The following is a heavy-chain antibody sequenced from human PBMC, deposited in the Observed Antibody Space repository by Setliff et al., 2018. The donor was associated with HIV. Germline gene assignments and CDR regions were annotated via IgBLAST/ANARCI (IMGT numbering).Heavy chain of an antibody. CDR2: IYSGST. V-gene: IGHV4-59*01. Sequence: PSETLSLTCTVSGGSSRDYYWSWIRQPPGKGLEWIGYIYSGSTNYNPSLKSRVTISVDTSKNQLSLKLTSVTAADTAVYYCARDASLRYPHYFDYWGQGTLVTVS. CDR3: ARDASLRYPHYFDY. CDR1: GGSSRDYY. D-gene: IGHD3-9*01. J-gene: IGHJ4*02.